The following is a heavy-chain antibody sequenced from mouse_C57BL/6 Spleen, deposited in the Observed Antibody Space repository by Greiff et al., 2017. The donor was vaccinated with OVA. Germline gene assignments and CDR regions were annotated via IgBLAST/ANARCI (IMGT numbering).Heavy chain of an antibody. Sequence: QVQLQQPGAELVRPGSSVKLSCKASGYTFTSYWMHWVKQRPIQGLEWIGNIDPSDSETHYNQKFKDKATLTVDKSSSTAYMQLSSLTSEDAAVYYCARYGYDYFDYWGQGTTLTVSS. CDR2: IDPSDSET. D-gene: IGHD2-2*01. CDR3: ARYGYDYFDY. J-gene: IGHJ2*01. CDR1: GYTFTSYW. V-gene: IGHV1-52*01.